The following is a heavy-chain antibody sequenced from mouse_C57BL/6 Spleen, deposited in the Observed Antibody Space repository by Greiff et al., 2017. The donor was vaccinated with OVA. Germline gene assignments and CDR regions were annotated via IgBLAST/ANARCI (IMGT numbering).Heavy chain of an antibody. J-gene: IGHJ3*01. Sequence: EVKLMESGGGLVKPGGSLKLSCAASGFTFSDYGMHWVRQAPEKGLEWVAYISSGSSTIYYAATVKGRFTISRDNAKNTLFLQMTRLRSEDTAMYYCAGGGDYYGSRVAWFAYWGQGTLVTVSA. CDR2: ISSGSSTI. D-gene: IGHD1-1*01. CDR1: GFTFSDYG. CDR3: AGGGDYYGSRVAWFAY. V-gene: IGHV5-17*01.